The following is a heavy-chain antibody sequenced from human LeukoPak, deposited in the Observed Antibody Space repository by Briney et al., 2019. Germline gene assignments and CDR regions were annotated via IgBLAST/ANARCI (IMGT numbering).Heavy chain of an antibody. V-gene: IGHV3-9*01. Sequence: GGSLRLSCAGSGFIFNNYAMHWVRQPPGKGLEWISGISWNSGSIDYADSVKGRFTISRDNAKNSLYLQMNSLRVEDTAFYYCAKDNRRHYTSGPNPDSLHWGQGALVTVSS. D-gene: IGHD6-19*01. J-gene: IGHJ4*02. CDR1: GFIFNNYA. CDR3: AKDNRRHYTSGPNPDSLH. CDR2: ISWNSGSI.